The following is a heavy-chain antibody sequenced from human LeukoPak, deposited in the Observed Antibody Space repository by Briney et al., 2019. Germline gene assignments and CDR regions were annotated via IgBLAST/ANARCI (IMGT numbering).Heavy chain of an antibody. V-gene: IGHV3-30*02. D-gene: IGHD2-2*02. CDR3: AKDRMVCSSTGCYSYLDY. CDR2: IRYDGSNK. J-gene: IGHJ4*02. Sequence: GGSLRLSCAASGFTFSSYGMHWVRQAPGKGLEWVAFIRYDGSNKYYADSVKGRFTISRDNSKNTLYLQMNSLRAEDTAVYYCAKDRMVCSSTGCYSYLDYWGQGTLVTVSS. CDR1: GFTFSSYG.